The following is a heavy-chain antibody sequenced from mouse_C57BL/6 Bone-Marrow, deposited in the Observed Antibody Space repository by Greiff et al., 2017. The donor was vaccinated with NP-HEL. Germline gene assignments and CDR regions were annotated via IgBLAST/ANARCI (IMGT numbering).Heavy chain of an antibody. CDR3: ARGNYDYAAWFAY. Sequence: QVQLQQPGAELVKPGASVKMSCKASGYTFTSYWITWVKQRPGQGLEWIGDIYPGSGSTNYNEKFKSKATLTVDTSSSTAYMQLSSLTSEDSAVYYCARGNYDYAAWFAYWGQGTLVTVSA. CDR2: IYPGSGST. CDR1: GYTFTSYW. J-gene: IGHJ3*01. D-gene: IGHD2-4*01. V-gene: IGHV1-55*01.